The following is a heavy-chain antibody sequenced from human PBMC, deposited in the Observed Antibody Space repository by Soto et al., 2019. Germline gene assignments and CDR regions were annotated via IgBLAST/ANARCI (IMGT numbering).Heavy chain of an antibody. CDR3: ARDHRWGYEYGDYGDS. CDR1: GFGFDEYG. D-gene: IGHD4-17*01. J-gene: IGHJ4*02. Sequence: EVQLVESGGGVVRPGGSLRPSCAASGFGFDEYGMSWVRQGPGKGLEWVSGINRHGDSTGYADSVKGRVTISRDNAKNSLYLQMNSLKAEDTAVYYCARDHRWGYEYGDYGDSWGQGTLVTVSS. CDR2: INRHGDST. V-gene: IGHV3-20*04.